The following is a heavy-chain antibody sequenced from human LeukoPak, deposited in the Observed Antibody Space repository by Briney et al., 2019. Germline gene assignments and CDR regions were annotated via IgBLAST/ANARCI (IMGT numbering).Heavy chain of an antibody. Sequence: PSEVLSLTCTVSGGSISSYYWSWIRQPPGKGLEWIGYIYYSGSTNYNPSLKCRVTISVDTSKNQFSLKLSSVTAADTAVYYCAGRDVWGKGTTVTVSS. D-gene: IGHD1-26*01. V-gene: IGHV4-59*01. CDR1: GGSISSYY. CDR2: IYYSGST. J-gene: IGHJ6*04. CDR3: AGRDV.